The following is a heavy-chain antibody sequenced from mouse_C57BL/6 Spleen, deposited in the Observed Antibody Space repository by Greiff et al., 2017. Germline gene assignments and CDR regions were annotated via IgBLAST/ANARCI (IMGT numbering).Heavy chain of an antibody. CDR1: GYSFTSGYY. CDR3: ARDDYGDAMDY. J-gene: IGHJ4*01. D-gene: IGHD2-4*01. Sequence: ESGPGLVKPSPSLSLTCSVTGYSFTSGYYWYWIRQFPGNKLGCMGILSYDGSNNYNPALKNRISITRDTSKNPLFLKLNSVTTEDTATYYCARDDYGDAMDYWGQGTSGTVSS. V-gene: IGHV3-6*01. CDR2: LSYDGSN.